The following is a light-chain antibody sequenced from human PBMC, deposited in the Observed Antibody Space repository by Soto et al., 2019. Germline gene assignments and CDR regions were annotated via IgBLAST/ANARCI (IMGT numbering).Light chain of an antibody. CDR1: QSVSSTY. CDR2: GAS. Sequence: DIVLTQFPAPLSLSPGDRATLSCMSSQSVSSTYLAWYQQKPGQAPRLLIYGASSRATGIPDRFSGSGSGTDFTLTISRLEPEDVAVYYCQQYGSSPLTFGGGTKVDIK. CDR3: QQYGSSPLT. V-gene: IGKV3-20*01. J-gene: IGKJ4*01.